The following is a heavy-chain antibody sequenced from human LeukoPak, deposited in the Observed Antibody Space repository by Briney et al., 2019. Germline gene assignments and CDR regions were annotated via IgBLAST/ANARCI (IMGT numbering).Heavy chain of an antibody. CDR2: IYTSGST. CDR3: ARDVGARLPGY. V-gene: IGHV4-61*02. Sequence: SETLSLTCTVSGGSISSGSYYWSWIRQPAGKGLEWIGRIYTSGSTNYNPSLKSRVTISVDTSKNQFSLKLSSVTAEDTAFYYCARDVGARLPGYWGQGILVTVSS. CDR1: GGSISSGSYY. J-gene: IGHJ4*02. D-gene: IGHD6-6*01.